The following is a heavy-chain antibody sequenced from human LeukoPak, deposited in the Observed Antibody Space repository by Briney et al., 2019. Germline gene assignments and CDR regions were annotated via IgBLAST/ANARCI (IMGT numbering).Heavy chain of an antibody. V-gene: IGHV4-39*02. CDR1: GGSLSSRNYY. CDR3: ASRPPDYGDLFDY. Sequence: SSETLSLTCTVSGGSLSSRNYYWGRIRQPPGKGLDWIGTIYYSGSTYCNPSLKSRVTISVDTSKNHFSLRLSSVTAADTAVYYCASRPPDYGDLFDYWGQGTLVTVSS. J-gene: IGHJ4*02. CDR2: IYYSGST. D-gene: IGHD4-17*01.